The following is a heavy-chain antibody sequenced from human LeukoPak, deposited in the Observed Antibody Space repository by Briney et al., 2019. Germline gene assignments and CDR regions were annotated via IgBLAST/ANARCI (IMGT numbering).Heavy chain of an antibody. CDR3: ARHVISSSWGGEDYYYYMDV. J-gene: IGHJ6*03. Sequence: SETLSLTCTVSGGSISTSSYYWGWVRLPPGKGLEWIGNIFYSGSTYYNPSLKSRVTISVDTSKNQFSLKLSSVTAADTAVYYCARHVISSSWGGEDYYYYMDVWGKGTTVTISS. D-gene: IGHD6-13*01. V-gene: IGHV4-39*01. CDR1: GGSISTSSYY. CDR2: IFYSGST.